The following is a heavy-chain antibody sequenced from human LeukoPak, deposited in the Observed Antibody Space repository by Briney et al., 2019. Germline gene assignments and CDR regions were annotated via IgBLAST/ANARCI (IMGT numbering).Heavy chain of an antibody. CDR3: ATKHDY. V-gene: IGHV3-48*03. J-gene: IGHJ4*02. CDR2: INNSGGTI. Sequence: GGSLRLSCAASGFTFSTYEMNWVRKAPGKGLEWLSYINNSGGTIYYADSVKGRFTISRDNAKNSLYLQMNSLRAEDTAVYYCATKHDYWGQGTLVTVSS. CDR1: GFTFSTYE.